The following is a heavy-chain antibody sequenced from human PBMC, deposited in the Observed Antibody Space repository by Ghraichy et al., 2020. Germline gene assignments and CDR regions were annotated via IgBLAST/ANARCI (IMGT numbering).Heavy chain of an antibody. CDR2: IKEDGRDK. CDR3: ARNYYYAMDV. Sequence: GGSLRLSCAASGFAFSTYWMTWVRQAPGQGPEWVANIKEDGRDKYHVDSVKGRFTISRDNAKNSLYLQMNSLRAEDTAVYYCARNYYYAMDVWGQGTTVTVSS. V-gene: IGHV3-7*01. J-gene: IGHJ6*02. CDR1: GFAFSTYW.